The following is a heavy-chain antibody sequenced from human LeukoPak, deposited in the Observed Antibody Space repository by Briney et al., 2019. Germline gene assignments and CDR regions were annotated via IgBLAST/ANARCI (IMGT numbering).Heavy chain of an antibody. CDR1: GGSFSGYY. CDR2: INHSGST. D-gene: IGHD3-9*01. V-gene: IGHV4-34*01. Sequence: SETLSLTCAVYGGSFSGYYWSWIRQPPGKGLEWIGEINHSGSTNYNPSLKSRVTISVDTSKNQFSLKLSSVTAADAAVYYCATMNYDIVTGYFLDYWGQGTLVTVSS. CDR3: ATMNYDIVTGYFLDY. J-gene: IGHJ4*02.